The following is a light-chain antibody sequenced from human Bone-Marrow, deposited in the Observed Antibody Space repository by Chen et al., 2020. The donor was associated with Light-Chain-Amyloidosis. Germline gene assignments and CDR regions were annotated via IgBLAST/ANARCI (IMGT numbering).Light chain of an antibody. CDR2: EVT. V-gene: IGLV2-14*01. CDR3: RSYTITNTLV. Sequence: SALTQPASVSGSPGQSITIPCTGTRSDVGGDNHVSWYQQHPDKAPKLMIYEVTNRPSCVPDRFSGSKSDNTASLTISGLQTEDEADYYCRSYTITNTLVFGSGTRVTVL. J-gene: IGLJ1*01. CDR1: RSDVGGDNH.